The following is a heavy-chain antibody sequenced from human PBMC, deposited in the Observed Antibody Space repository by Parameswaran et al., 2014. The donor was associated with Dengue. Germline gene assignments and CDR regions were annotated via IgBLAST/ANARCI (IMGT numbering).Heavy chain of an antibody. CDR2: INPDSGGT. CDR3: ARGSRAGTFYGLDY. D-gene: IGHD3-10*01. Sequence: WVRQAPGQGLEWMGWINPDSGGTSYAQKFQGRVTMTRVTSISTAYMDLSRLKSDDTALYYCARGSRAGTFYGLDYWGQGTLVTVSS. J-gene: IGHJ4*02. V-gene: IGHV1-2*02.